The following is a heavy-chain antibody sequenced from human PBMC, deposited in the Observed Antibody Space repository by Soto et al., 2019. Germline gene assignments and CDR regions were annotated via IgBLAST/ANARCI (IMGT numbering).Heavy chain of an antibody. V-gene: IGHV3-21*06. D-gene: IGHD3-10*01. Sequence: EVQLVESGGGLVKAGGSLRLFCTASGFTFRNYNMNWVRQAPGKGLEWVSSISTGGAYMFYADSVKGRFTISRDNAQNSLFLQIDSPRAEDTSVYYCAGDIASPGGYYFDSWGQGTLVTVSS. CDR1: GFTFRNYN. J-gene: IGHJ4*02. CDR3: AGDIASPGGYYFDS. CDR2: ISTGGAYM.